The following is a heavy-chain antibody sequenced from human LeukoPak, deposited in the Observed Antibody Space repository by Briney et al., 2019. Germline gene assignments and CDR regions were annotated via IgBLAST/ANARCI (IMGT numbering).Heavy chain of an antibody. CDR1: GFTFSSYA. CDR2: ISYDGSNK. CDR3: ARAKKQLVFDY. J-gene: IGHJ4*02. D-gene: IGHD6-6*01. V-gene: IGHV3-30*04. Sequence: GGSLRLSCAASGFTFSSYAMHWVRQAPGKGLEWVAVISYDGSNKYYADSVKGRFTISRDNSKNTLYLQMNSLRAEDTAVYYCARAKKQLVFDYWGQGTLVTVSS.